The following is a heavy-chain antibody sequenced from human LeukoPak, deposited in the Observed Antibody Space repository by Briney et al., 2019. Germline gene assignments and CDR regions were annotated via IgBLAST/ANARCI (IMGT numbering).Heavy chain of an antibody. V-gene: IGHV4-59*01. CDR2: ISYSGST. J-gene: IGHJ4*02. Sequence: SETLSLTCTVSGASLSGYYWSWIRQPPGKGLEWIGYISYSGSTNYNPSLKSRVTISVDTSKNRFSLKLSSVTAADTAVYYCARGNGYNYYWGQGTLVTVSS. CDR3: ARGNGYNYY. D-gene: IGHD5-24*01. CDR1: GASLSGYY.